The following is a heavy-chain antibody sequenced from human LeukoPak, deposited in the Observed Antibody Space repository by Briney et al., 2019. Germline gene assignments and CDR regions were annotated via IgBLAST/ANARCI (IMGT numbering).Heavy chain of an antibody. V-gene: IGHV3-7*01. D-gene: IGHD3-3*01. CDR1: GFTFSSYW. J-gene: IGHJ5*02. CDR2: IKQDGSEK. CDR3: AASRAHYDFWSGYSDWFDP. Sequence: GGSLRLSCAASGFTFSSYWMSWVRQAPGKGLEWVANIKQDGSEKYYVDSVKGRFTISRDNAKNSLYLQMNSLRAEDTAVYYCAASRAHYDFWSGYSDWFDPWGRGTLVTVSS.